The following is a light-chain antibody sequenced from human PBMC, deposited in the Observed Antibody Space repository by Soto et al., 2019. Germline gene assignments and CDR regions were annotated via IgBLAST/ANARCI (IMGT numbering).Light chain of an antibody. J-gene: IGKJ1*01. CDR2: GAS. CDR1: QSVTSNY. V-gene: IGKV3-20*01. Sequence: EIVLTQSPGTLSLSPGERATLSCRASQSVTSNYLVWFQQKPGRAPRLLIYGASSRATGIPDRFSGSGSGTDFTLTISRLEPEDFAVYYCQQYGSSPWTFGQGTKVEIK. CDR3: QQYGSSPWT.